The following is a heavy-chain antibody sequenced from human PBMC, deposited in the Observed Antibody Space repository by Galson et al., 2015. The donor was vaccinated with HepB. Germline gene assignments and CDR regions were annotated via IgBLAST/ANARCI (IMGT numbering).Heavy chain of an antibody. J-gene: IGHJ6*02. CDR1: GGTFSSYT. V-gene: IGHV1-69*04. D-gene: IGHD6-19*01. Sequence: SVKVSCKASGGTFSSYTISWVRQAPGQGLEWMGRIIPILGIANYAQKFQGRVTITADKSTSTAYMELSSLRSDDTAVYYCARDGYSSGYLDVWGQGTTVTVSS. CDR3: ARDGYSSGYLDV. CDR2: IIPILGIA.